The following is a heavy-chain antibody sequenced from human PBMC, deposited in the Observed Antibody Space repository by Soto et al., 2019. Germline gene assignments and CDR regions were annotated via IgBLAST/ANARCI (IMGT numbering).Heavy chain of an antibody. Sequence: QVQLVESGGGVVQPGRSLRLSCAASGFTFSSYGMHWVRQAPGKGLEWVAVIWYDGSNKYYADSVKGRFTISRDNSKNTLYLQMNGLRAEDTAVYYCARDSAYSSSWYYYYGMDVWGQGTTVTVSS. J-gene: IGHJ6*02. D-gene: IGHD6-13*01. CDR1: GFTFSSYG. V-gene: IGHV3-33*01. CDR2: IWYDGSNK. CDR3: ARDSAYSSSWYYYYGMDV.